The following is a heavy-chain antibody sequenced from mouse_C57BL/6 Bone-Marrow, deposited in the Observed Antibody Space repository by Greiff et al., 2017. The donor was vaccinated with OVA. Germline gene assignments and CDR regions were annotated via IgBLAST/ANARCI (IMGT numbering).Heavy chain of an antibody. D-gene: IGHD3-1*01. V-gene: IGHV5-16*01. CDR3: ARLGFYWYFDV. CDR2: INYDGSST. Sequence: EVHLVESEGGLVQPGSFMKLSCTASGFTFSDYYMAWVRQVPEKGLEWVANINYDGSSTYYLDSLKSRFIISRDNAKNILYLQMSSLKSEDTATYYCARLGFYWYFDVWGTGTTVTVSA. J-gene: IGHJ1*03. CDR1: GFTFSDYY.